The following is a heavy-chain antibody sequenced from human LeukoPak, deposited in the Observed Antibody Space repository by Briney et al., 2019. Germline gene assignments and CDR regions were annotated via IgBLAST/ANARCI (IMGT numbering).Heavy chain of an antibody. Sequence: SETLSLTCAVYGGSFSGYYWSWIRQPPGKGLEWIGEINHSGSTNYNPSLKSRVTISVDTSKNQFSLKLSSVTAADTAVYYCARGVGAGTKENAFDIWGQGTMVTVSS. J-gene: IGHJ3*02. D-gene: IGHD1-7*01. CDR3: ARGVGAGTKENAFDI. CDR2: INHSGST. CDR1: GGSFSGYY. V-gene: IGHV4-34*01.